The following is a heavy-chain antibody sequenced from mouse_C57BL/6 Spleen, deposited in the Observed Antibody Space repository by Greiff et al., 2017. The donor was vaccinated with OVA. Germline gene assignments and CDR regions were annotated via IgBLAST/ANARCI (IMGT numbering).Heavy chain of an antibody. CDR2: IRLKSDNYAT. Sequence: EVKFEESGGGLVQPGGSMKLSCVASGFTFSNYWMNWVRQSPEKGLEWVAQIRLKSDNYATHYAESVKGRFTISRDDSKSSVYLQMNNLRAEDTGIYYCTIGSQGYWGQGTTLTVSS. J-gene: IGHJ2*01. CDR3: TIGSQGY. V-gene: IGHV6-3*01. CDR1: GFTFSNYW. D-gene: IGHD3-2*02.